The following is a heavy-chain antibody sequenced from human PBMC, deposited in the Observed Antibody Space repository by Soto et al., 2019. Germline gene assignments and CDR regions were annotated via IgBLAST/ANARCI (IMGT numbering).Heavy chain of an antibody. CDR2: ISYDGSNK. CDR3: VKDGSSGWPYYYGMDV. V-gene: IGHV3-30*18. J-gene: IGHJ6*02. D-gene: IGHD6-19*01. Sequence: TGGSLRLSCAASGFTFSSYGMHWVRQAPGKGLEWVAVISYDGSNKYYADSLKGRFTVSRDNSKNTLYLQMSSLRAEDTAVYYCVKDGSSGWPYYYGMDVWGQGTTVTVSS. CDR1: GFTFSSYG.